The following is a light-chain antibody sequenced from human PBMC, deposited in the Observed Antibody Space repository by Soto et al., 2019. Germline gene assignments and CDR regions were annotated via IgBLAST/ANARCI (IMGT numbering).Light chain of an antibody. CDR1: QSVSNSY. V-gene: IGKV3-20*01. CDR2: GAS. CDR3: QQYGSSLPVT. Sequence: DIVLTQAPVTLSLSPGERATLSCRASQSVSNSYLAWYQQKPGQAPRLLIYGASSRATGIPDRFSGSGSGTDFTLTISRLEPEDFAVYYCQQYGSSLPVTFGGGTKV. J-gene: IGKJ4*01.